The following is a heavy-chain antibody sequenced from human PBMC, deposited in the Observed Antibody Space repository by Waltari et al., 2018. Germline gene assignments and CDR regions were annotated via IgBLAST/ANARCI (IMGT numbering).Heavy chain of an antibody. CDR2: ISSDGSGK. Sequence: QVEESGGGVVQPGGSLRLSFVASAYPFNNYGMHWVRQAPGKGLEWLAVISSDGSGKYYADSVKGRFTMSRDNSKNMVYLQMNSLRPEDTAVYYCAKAGGIYNYPLDPWGQGTLVTVSS. J-gene: IGHJ5*02. CDR1: AYPFNNYG. D-gene: IGHD1-26*01. V-gene: IGHV3-30*18. CDR3: AKAGGIYNYPLDP.